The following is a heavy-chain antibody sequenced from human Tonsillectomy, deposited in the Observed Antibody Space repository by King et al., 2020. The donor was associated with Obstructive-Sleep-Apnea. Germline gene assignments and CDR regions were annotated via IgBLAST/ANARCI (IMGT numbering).Heavy chain of an antibody. Sequence: VQLVESGGGLVQPGGSLRLSCVASGFTVSSNYMSWVRQAPGKGLEWLSVIYSGGTTYYADSVKGRFTISRDNSKNTLFLQMNSLRVEDTAVYYCARGHYDNLTGYYSSPWGQGTLVTVSS. V-gene: IGHV3-66*01. CDR2: IYSGGTT. CDR1: GFTVSSNY. D-gene: IGHD3-9*01. CDR3: ARGHYDNLTGYYSSP. J-gene: IGHJ5*02.